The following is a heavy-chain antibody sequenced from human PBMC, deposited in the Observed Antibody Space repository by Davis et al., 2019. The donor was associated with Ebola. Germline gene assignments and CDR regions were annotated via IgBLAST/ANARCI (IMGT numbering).Heavy chain of an antibody. CDR2: ISAYNGNT. CDR1: GGTLRTHG. Sequence: ASVKVSCKAAGGTLRTHGISWVRQAPGQGLEWMGWISAYNGNTNYAQKLQGRVTMTTDTSTSTAYMELRSLRSDDTAVYYCARIVVIPNWFDPWGQGTLVTVSS. CDR3: ARIVVIPNWFDP. D-gene: IGHD3-22*01. J-gene: IGHJ5*02. V-gene: IGHV1-18*01.